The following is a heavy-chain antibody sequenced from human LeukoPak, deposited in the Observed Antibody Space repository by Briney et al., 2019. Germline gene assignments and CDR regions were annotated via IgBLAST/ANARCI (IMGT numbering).Heavy chain of an antibody. D-gene: IGHD5-12*01. J-gene: IGHJ6*02. CDR1: GFIFSNYG. Sequence: GGSLRLPCAASGFIFSNYGMHWVRQAPGKGLEWVAVISDDGSNKYYADSVKGRLIISRDNSKNTLYLQVNSLRPEDTAVYYCAKGGYSYDYYYYAMDVWGPGTTVTVSS. CDR3: AKGGYSYDYYYYAMDV. V-gene: IGHV3-30*18. CDR2: ISDDGSNK.